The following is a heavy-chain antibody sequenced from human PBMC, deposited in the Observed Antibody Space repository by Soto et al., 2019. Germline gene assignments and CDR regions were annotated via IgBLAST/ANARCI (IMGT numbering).Heavy chain of an antibody. CDR2: INPDGSTT. CDR1: GFTFSSYW. CDR3: XXXAVAAYHFDY. D-gene: IGHD6-19*01. J-gene: IGHJ4*02. Sequence: EVQLVESGGGLVQPGGSLRLSCAASGFTFSSYWMHWVRQAPGKGLVWVSRINPDGSTTNYADSVKGRFTISRDNAKNTXXLQMNSLRAEDTAVXXXXXXAVAAYHFDYWGQGTLVTVSS. V-gene: IGHV3-74*01.